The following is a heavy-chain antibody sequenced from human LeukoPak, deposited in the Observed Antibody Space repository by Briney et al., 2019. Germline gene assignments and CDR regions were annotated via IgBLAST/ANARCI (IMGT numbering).Heavy chain of an antibody. CDR3: ARQPAGIVVAPAAIGGGFDY. J-gene: IGHJ4*02. CDR1: GGSISSSSYY. Sequence: SETLSLTCTVSGGSISSSSYYWGWIRQPPGKGLEWIGSIYYSGSTYYNPSLKSRVTISVDTSKDQFSLKLSSVTAADTAVYYCARQPAGIVVAPAAIGGGFDYWGQGTLVTVSS. D-gene: IGHD2-2*01. V-gene: IGHV4-39*01. CDR2: IYYSGST.